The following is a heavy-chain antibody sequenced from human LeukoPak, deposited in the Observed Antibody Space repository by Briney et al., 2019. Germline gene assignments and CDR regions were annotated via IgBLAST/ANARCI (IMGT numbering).Heavy chain of an antibody. CDR2: TSYDGNNK. CDR1: GFTFSSYA. Sequence: GGSLRLSCAASGFTFSSYAMHWVRQAPGKGPEWVAVTSYDGNNKYYGDSVKGRFTISRDNSKNTLYLQMNSLRADDTAVYYCARAPRNWGFDYWGQGTLVTVSS. D-gene: IGHD7-27*01. J-gene: IGHJ4*02. CDR3: ARAPRNWGFDY. V-gene: IGHV3-30-3*01.